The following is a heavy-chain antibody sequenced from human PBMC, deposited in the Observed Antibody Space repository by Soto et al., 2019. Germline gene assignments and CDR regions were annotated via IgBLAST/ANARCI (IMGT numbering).Heavy chain of an antibody. Sequence: HPGGSLRLSCAASGFTFSHYWMHWVRQAPGKGLMRVSRINGDGSITNYADSVKGRFTISRDNAKNTLYLQMNSLRAEDTAVYYCTKDTFGAEDYWGQGTLVTVSS. J-gene: IGHJ4*02. D-gene: IGHD3-16*01. CDR3: TKDTFGAEDY. V-gene: IGHV3-74*01. CDR1: GFTFSHYW. CDR2: INGDGSIT.